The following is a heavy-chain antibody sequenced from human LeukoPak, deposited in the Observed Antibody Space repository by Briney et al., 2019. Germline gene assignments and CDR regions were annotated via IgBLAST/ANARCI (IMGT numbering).Heavy chain of an antibody. CDR1: GYTFTGYY. D-gene: IGHD3-22*01. Sequence: GASVKVSCKASGYTFTGYYMHWVRQAPGQGLEWMGWINPNSGGTNYAQKFQGRVTMTRDTSISTAYMELSRLRSDDTAVYYCARVKDSSGPWGLKGGYYFDYWGQGTLVTVSS. CDR3: ARVKDSSGPWGLKGGYYFDY. V-gene: IGHV1-2*02. J-gene: IGHJ4*02. CDR2: INPNSGGT.